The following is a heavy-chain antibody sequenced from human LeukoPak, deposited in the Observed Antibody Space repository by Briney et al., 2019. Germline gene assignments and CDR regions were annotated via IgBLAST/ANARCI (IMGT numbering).Heavy chain of an antibody. Sequence: GGSLRLSCAASGFNISDHYMDWVRQAPGKGLEWVGRARNKPNTYTTEYAASVKGRFTISRDDSKNTVYLQMNSLKTEDTALYYCAAIPPGAAAYDFWGQGTLVIVSS. CDR2: ARNKPNTYTT. V-gene: IGHV3-72*01. CDR3: AAIPPGAAAYDF. CDR1: GFNISDHY. D-gene: IGHD2-15*01. J-gene: IGHJ4*02.